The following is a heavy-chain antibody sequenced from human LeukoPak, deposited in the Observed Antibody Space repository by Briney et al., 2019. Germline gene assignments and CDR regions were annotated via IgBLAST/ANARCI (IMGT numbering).Heavy chain of an antibody. J-gene: IGHJ6*02. CDR3: ARSMVVAATEYYYYGMDV. CDR2: IIPILGIA. V-gene: IGHV1-69*04. D-gene: IGHD2-15*01. CDR1: GYTFTSYG. Sequence: ASVKVSCKASGYTFTSYGITWVRQAPGQGLERMGRIIPILGIANYAQKFQGRVTITADKSTSTAYMELSSLRSEDTAVYYCARSMVVAATEYYYYGMDVWGQGTTVTVSS.